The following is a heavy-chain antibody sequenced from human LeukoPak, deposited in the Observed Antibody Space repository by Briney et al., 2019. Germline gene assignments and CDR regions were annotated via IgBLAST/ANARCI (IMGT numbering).Heavy chain of an antibody. CDR1: GGSISSGSYY. V-gene: IGHV4-61*02. D-gene: IGHD6-19*01. Sequence: KTSETLSLTCTVSGGSISSGSYYWSWIRQPAGKGLEWIGRIYTSGSTNYNPSLKSRVTISVDTSKNQFSLKLSSVTAADTAVYYCARDRGSGHRLWFDPWGQGTLVTVSS. CDR2: IYTSGST. CDR3: ARDRGSGHRLWFDP. J-gene: IGHJ5*02.